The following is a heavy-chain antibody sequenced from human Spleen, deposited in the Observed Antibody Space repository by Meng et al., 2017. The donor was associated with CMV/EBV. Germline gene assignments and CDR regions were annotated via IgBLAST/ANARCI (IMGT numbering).Heavy chain of an antibody. V-gene: IGHV2-5*01. CDR3: AHSLYCSSFSCETYYFDY. CDR1: GFSLSTSGMG. D-gene: IGHD2-2*01. CDR2: IYWNDDK. Sequence: SGPTLVKPTQTLTLTCTFSGFSLSTSGMGVGWIRQPPGKALEWLALIYWNDDKRYSPSLKSRLTITKDTSKNQVVLTMTNMDPVDTATYYCAHSLYCSSFSCETYYFDYWGQGTLVTVSS. J-gene: IGHJ4*02.